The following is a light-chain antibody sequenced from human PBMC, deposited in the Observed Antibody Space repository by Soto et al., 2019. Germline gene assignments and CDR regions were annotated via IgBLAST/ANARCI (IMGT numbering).Light chain of an antibody. J-gene: IGKJ1*01. V-gene: IGKV3D-15*01. CDR1: QSISIN. CDR2: GAS. CDR3: QXFRNWPWT. Sequence: EIVLTQSPGTLSVSPVDRVPLSCRASQSISINLAWYQHKPGQAPRILIHGASTRATGVPDRISGSGSGTEFTLTISSLQSEDFAVYYCQXFRNWPWTCGQGTKVDIK.